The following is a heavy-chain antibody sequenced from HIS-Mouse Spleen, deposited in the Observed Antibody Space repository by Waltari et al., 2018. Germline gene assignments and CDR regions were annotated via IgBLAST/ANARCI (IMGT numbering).Heavy chain of an antibody. CDR1: GYTFTGYY. CDR2: SNPNRGGP. CDR3: ASPSTAPYYFDY. J-gene: IGHJ4*02. V-gene: IGHV1-2*02. Sequence: QVQLVQSGAEVKKPGASVKVSCKASGYTFTGYYMHWVRQAPGQGLEWMGWSNPNRGGPNKAKKFQGRVTMTRDTSISTAYMELSRLRSDDTAVYYCASPSTAPYYFDYWGQGTLVTVSS. D-gene: IGHD2-2*01.